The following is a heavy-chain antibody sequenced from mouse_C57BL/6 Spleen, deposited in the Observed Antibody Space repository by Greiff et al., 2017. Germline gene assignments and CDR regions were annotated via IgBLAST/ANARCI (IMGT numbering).Heavy chain of an antibody. J-gene: IGHJ2*01. CDR3: ARSGYGSEFDY. V-gene: IGHV1-80*01. D-gene: IGHD1-1*01. CDR1: GYAFRSYW. Sequence: VQLQQSGAELVKPGASVKISCKASGYAFRSYWMNWVKQRPGKGLEWIGQIYPGDGDTNYNGKFKGKATLTADKSSSTAYMQLSSLTSEDSAVYFCARSGYGSEFDYWGQGTTLTVSS. CDR2: IYPGDGDT.